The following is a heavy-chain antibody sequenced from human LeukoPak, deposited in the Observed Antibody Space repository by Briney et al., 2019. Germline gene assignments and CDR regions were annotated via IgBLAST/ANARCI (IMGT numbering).Heavy chain of an antibody. CDR3: ARGVHCTTASCQGSYMDV. D-gene: IGHD2/OR15-2a*01. CDR1: GGSMNNGNYY. V-gene: IGHV4-61*02. J-gene: IGHJ6*03. Sequence: SQTLSLTCTVSGGSMNNGNYYWTWIRQPAGKALEWIGRMYNIGNTDYNSSLKSRVTMSVDTSKDQFSLKLSSVTAAGSAVYYCARGVHCTTASCQGSYMDVWGKGTTVIVSS. CDR2: MYNIGNT.